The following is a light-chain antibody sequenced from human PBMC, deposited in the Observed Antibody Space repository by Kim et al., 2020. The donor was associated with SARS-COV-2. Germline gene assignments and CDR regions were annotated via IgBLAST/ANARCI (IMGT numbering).Light chain of an antibody. J-gene: IGLJ3*02. CDR1: SSNIGSNT. CDR3: AAWDDSLNGPV. Sequence: ELTQPPSASGTPGQRVTISCSGSSSNIGSNTVNWYQQLPGTAPKLLIYSNNQRPSGVPDRFSGAKSGTSASLAISGLQSEDGADYYCAAWDDSLNGPVFGGGTKLTVL. CDR2: SNN. V-gene: IGLV1-44*01.